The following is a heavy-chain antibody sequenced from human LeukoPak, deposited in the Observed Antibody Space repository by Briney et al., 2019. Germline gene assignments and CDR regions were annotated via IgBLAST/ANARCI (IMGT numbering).Heavy chain of an antibody. CDR1: GFTFSSYA. CDR3: ASTMITFGGVIADFDY. J-gene: IGHJ4*02. D-gene: IGHD3-16*02. V-gene: IGHV3-48*04. CDR2: ISYSSSKI. Sequence: PGGSLRLSCEASGFTFSSYAMNWVRQAPGKGLEWISYISYSSSKIYYAGSVQGRFTISRDNAKNTLYLQMNSLRAEDTAVYYCASTMITFGGVIADFDYWGQGTLVTVSS.